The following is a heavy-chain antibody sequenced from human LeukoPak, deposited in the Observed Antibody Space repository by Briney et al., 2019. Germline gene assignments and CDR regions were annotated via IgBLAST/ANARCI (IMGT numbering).Heavy chain of an antibody. CDR3: ARDGRLEGCGGDCYPDY. CDR2: IYTSGST. V-gene: IGHV4-61*02. J-gene: IGHJ4*02. Sequence: SETLSLTCTVSGGSISSGSHYWSWIRQPAGKGLEWIGRIYTSGSTNYNPSLESRVTISEDTSRNQFSLKLSSVTAADTAVYYCARDGRLEGCGGDCYPDYWGQGTLVTVSS. CDR1: GGSISSGSHY. D-gene: IGHD2-21*01.